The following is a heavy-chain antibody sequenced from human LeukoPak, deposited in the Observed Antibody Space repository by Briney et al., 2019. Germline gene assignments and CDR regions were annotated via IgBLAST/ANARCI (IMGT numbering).Heavy chain of an antibody. J-gene: IGHJ4*02. CDR3: ARTRNYYYDFDY. CDR2: IYYSGST. CDR1: AGSISSYY. V-gene: IGHV4-59*01. D-gene: IGHD3-22*01. Sequence: PSETLSLICTVSAGSISSYYWSWIRQPPGKGLEWIGYIYYSGSTNYNPSLKSRVTISVDTSKNQFSLKLSSVTAADTAVYYCARTRNYYYDFDYWGQGTLVTVSS.